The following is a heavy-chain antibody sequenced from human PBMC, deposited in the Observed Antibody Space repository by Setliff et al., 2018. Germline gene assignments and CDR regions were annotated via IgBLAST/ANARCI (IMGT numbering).Heavy chain of an antibody. D-gene: IGHD2-15*01. CDR2: ISPYKSDT. Sequence: ASVKVSCKASGYSFINYGITWVRQAPGQGLEWMGWISPYKSDTNYAQKFQGRVSMTTDTSTSTAYMELSSLGYEDTAVYYCASAEVVVAPWGQGTLVTVSS. V-gene: IGHV1-18*01. CDR3: ASAEVVVAP. CDR1: GYSFINYG. J-gene: IGHJ4*02.